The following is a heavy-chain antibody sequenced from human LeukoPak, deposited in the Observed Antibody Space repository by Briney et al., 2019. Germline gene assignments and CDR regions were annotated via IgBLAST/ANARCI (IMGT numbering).Heavy chain of an antibody. CDR3: VLKGGHYYHFDA. CDR1: GFDFGTYA. D-gene: IGHD3-22*01. J-gene: IGHJ4*02. Sequence: GGSLRLSCVASGFDFGTYAMSWVRQAPGKEPEWVSTVSNGGSSTYYADSVRGRFTVSRDNSKNTLYLQMNSPRAEDTATYYCVLKGGHYYHFDAWGQGTLVTVSS. V-gene: IGHV3-23*01. CDR2: VSNGGSST.